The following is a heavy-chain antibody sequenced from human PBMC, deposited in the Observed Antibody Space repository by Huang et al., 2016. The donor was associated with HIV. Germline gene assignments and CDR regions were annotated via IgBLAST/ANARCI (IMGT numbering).Heavy chain of an antibody. V-gene: IGHV4-59*11. CDR3: ARDHHDFWRGYRRMYFFDH. J-gene: IGHJ4*02. D-gene: IGHD3-3*01. CDR1: GGSISTHY. Sequence: QVQLQESGPGLVKPSETLSLTCTVSGGSISTHYWSWIRQPPGKGLEGIGSLDYSGRTNHSPSPKSLVTIFLDTSKTQFSLRVNSVTAADTAMFYCARDHHDFWRGYRRMYFFDHWGQGTLVTVSS. CDR2: LDYSGRT.